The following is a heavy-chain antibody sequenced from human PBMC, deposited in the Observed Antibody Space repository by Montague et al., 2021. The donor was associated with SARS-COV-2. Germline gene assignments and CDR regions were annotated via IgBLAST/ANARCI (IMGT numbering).Heavy chain of an antibody. CDR2: NHYSTAN. Sequence: SETLSLTCTVSGGDSFVCYYCCCVRPSPGTGLECAGHNHYSTANNLHSSLERRGTMSVDMSRNQFSLNLRSVTPADTAMYYCARDTYYHGSGSFVDVSDMWGPGTMVTVSS. J-gene: IGHJ3*02. V-gene: IGHV4-59*01. CDR1: GGDSFVCYY. CDR3: ARDTYYHGSGSFVDVSDM. D-gene: IGHD3-10*01.